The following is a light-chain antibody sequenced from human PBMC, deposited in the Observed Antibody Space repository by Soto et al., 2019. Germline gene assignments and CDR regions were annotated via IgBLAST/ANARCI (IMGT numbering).Light chain of an antibody. Sequence: QAVVTQPPSVSGAPGQRLTISCTGSSSNIGAGYDVHWYQQFPGTAPKLLIFSDINRPSGVPARFSASKSGSSASLAISVLQAEDEADYYCQSYDSVLSASVFGGGIKLTVL. CDR3: QSYDSVLSASV. CDR2: SDI. J-gene: IGLJ2*01. CDR1: SSNIGAGYD. V-gene: IGLV1-40*01.